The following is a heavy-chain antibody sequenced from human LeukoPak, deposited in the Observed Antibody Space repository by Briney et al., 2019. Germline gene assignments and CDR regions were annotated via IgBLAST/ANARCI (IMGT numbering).Heavy chain of an antibody. Sequence: GGSLRLSCAASGFTFSSYSMNWVRQAPGKGLEWVSSISSSSSYIYYADSVKGRFTTSRDNAKNSLYLQMNSLRAEDTAVYYCARETDSGYDYDFDYWGQGTLVTVSS. CDR1: GFTFSSYS. J-gene: IGHJ4*02. CDR2: ISSSSSYI. V-gene: IGHV3-21*01. D-gene: IGHD5-12*01. CDR3: ARETDSGYDYDFDY.